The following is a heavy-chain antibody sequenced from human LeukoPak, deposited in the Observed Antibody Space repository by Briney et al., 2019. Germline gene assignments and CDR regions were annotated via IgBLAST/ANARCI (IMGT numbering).Heavy chain of an antibody. Sequence: SETLSLTCSVSGASIRNCYWSWIRQSAGMGLEWIGRIYSSGSTTYNPSLKSRATMSVDTSKNQFSLKLTSVTAADTAVYYCAREGGVWQQIRGYYYYMDVWGKGTTVTVSS. V-gene: IGHV4-4*07. CDR1: GASIRNCY. J-gene: IGHJ6*03. CDR3: AREGGVWQQIRGYYYYMDV. CDR2: IYSSGST. D-gene: IGHD6-13*01.